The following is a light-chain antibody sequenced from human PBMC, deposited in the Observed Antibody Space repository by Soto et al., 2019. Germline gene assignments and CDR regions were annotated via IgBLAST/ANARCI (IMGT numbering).Light chain of an antibody. V-gene: IGKV4-1*01. CDR3: QQYYSTPRT. Sequence: DIVMTQSPDSLAVSLGERATINCKSSQSVLYSSNNKNYLAWYQQKPGQPPKLLIYLASTRESGVTDRFSGSGSGTDFTLTISSLKAEDVAVYYCQQYYSTPRTFGQGTKVEIK. CDR2: LAS. CDR1: QSVLYSSNNKNY. J-gene: IGKJ1*01.